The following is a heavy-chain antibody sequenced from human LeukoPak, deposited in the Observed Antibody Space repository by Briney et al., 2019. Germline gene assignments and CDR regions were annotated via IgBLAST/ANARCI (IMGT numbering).Heavy chain of an antibody. D-gene: IGHD6-13*01. CDR2: ISGSGGST. J-gene: IGHJ4*02. CDR1: RFTFSSYA. Sequence: GGSLRLSCAVSRFTFSSYAMGCVRQAPGEGLEWVSAISGSGGSTYYADSVKGRFTISRDNSKNTLYLQMNSLRAEDTAVYYCARVDGESSSLHYWGQGTLVTVSS. CDR3: ARVDGESSSLHY. V-gene: IGHV3-23*01.